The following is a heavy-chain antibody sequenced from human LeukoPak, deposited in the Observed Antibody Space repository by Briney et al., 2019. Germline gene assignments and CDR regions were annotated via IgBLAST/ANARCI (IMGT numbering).Heavy chain of an antibody. J-gene: IGHJ4*02. CDR3: ARDLTGARDN. CDR1: GFTFSTNW. Sequence: GGSLRLSCAASGFTFSTNWMHWLRQAPGKGLVWVSRIDTDGTITSYADSVKGRFTISRDNAKSTLYLQMNSLRVEDTAVYYCARDLTGARDNWGQGTLVTVSS. V-gene: IGHV3-74*03. D-gene: IGHD3-9*01. CDR2: IDTDGTIT.